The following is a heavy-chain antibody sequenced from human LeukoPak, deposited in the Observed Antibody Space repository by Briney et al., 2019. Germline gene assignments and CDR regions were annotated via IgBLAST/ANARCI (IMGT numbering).Heavy chain of an antibody. V-gene: IGHV3-23*01. D-gene: IGHD2-8*01. CDR2: VTGRGVGT. Sequence: GGTLRLSCAASGFTFSSYALAWVRQTPGKGLECVSAVTGRGVGTHYADSVKGRFTISRDNSKNTIYLQMNSLRAEDTGMYFCGSDPNGDYVGAWGYWGRGTLVTVSS. CDR1: GFTFSSYA. J-gene: IGHJ4*01. CDR3: GSDPNGDYVGAWGY.